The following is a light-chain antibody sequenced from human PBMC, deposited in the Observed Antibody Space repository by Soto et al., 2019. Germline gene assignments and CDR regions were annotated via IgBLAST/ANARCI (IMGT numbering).Light chain of an antibody. CDR2: GAS. J-gene: IGKJ1*01. V-gene: IGKV3-20*01. CDR1: QSISIN. Sequence: EIVLTQSPVTLSVSPWDRVTLSCRASQSISINLAWYQHKPGQAPRLLIYGASNRATGIPDRFSGSGSGTDFTLTISRLEPEDFAVYYCQQYGSSGTFGQGTKVDIK. CDR3: QQYGSSGT.